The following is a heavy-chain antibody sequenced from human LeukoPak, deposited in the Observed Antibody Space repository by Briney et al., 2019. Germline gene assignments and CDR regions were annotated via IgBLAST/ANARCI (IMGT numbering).Heavy chain of an antibody. D-gene: IGHD6-13*01. CDR3: AKSGTRSSWSPRVKTYLDY. J-gene: IGHJ4*02. CDR2: ISSSSYI. Sequence: TGGSLRLSCAASGFTFSTYWMTWVRQAPGKGLEWVSSISSSSYIYYADSVKGRFTISRDNAKNSLYLQMNSLRAEDTAVYYCAKSGTRSSWSPRVKTYLDYWGQGTLVTVSS. V-gene: IGHV3-21*01. CDR1: GFTFSTYW.